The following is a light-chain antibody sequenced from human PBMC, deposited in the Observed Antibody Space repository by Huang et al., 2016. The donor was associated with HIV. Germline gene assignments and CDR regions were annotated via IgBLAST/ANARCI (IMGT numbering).Light chain of an antibody. J-gene: IGKJ2*01. CDR2: GAS. CDR1: QSISSN. V-gene: IGKV3-15*01. Sequence: IVMTQSPATLSVSPGERATLSCRASQSISSNLAWYQQKPGQAPRLLIYGASTRATVIPARFSGSGSGTEFTLTISSLQSEYFAVYYCQQYNNRYTFGQGTKLEIK. CDR3: QQYNNRYT.